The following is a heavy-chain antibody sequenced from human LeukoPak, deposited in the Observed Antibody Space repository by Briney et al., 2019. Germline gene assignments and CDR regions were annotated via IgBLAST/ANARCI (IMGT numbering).Heavy chain of an antibody. CDR1: GYSLSSGYY. Sequence: SETLSLTCTVSGYSLSSGYYWGWIRQPPGKGLEWIGSIYHSGSTYYNPSLKSRVTISVDTSKNQFSLKLSSVTAADTAVYYCARKRKDPIWFDPWGQGTLVTVSS. CDR3: ARKRKDPIWFDP. J-gene: IGHJ5*02. CDR2: IYHSGST. D-gene: IGHD3-3*01. V-gene: IGHV4-38-2*02.